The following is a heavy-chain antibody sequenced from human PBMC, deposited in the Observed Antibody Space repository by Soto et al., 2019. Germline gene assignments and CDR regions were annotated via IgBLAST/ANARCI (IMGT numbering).Heavy chain of an antibody. CDR2: IYYSGST. Sequence: TLSLTCTVSGGSISSYYWSWIRQPPGKGLEWIGYIYYSGSTNYNPSLKSRVTISVDTSKNQFSLKLSSVTAADTAVYYCARGQTPYYDILTGSYLYYYGMDVWGQGTTVTV. J-gene: IGHJ6*02. CDR3: ARGQTPYYDILTGSYLYYYGMDV. D-gene: IGHD3-9*01. V-gene: IGHV4-59*01. CDR1: GGSISSYY.